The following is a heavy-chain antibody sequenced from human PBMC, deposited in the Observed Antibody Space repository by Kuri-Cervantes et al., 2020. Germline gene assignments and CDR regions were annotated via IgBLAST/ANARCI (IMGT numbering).Heavy chain of an antibody. CDR1: GGTFSSYA. CDR3: AREDGSSSVAFDI. D-gene: IGHD6-6*01. J-gene: IGHJ3*02. Sequence: SVKVSCKASGGTFSSYAISWVRQAPGQGLEWMGGIIPIFGTANYAQKFQGRVTITADESTSTAYMELSSLRSEDTAVYHCAREDGSSSVAFDIWGQGTMVTVSS. CDR2: IIPIFGTA. V-gene: IGHV1-69*13.